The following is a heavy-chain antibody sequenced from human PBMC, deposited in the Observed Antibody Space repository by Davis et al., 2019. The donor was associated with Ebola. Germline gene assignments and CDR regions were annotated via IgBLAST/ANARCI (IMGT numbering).Heavy chain of an antibody. J-gene: IGHJ5*02. CDR1: GYTFTSYY. CDR3: ARSRHLLRKLLFIERGFDP. CDR2: INPSGGST. V-gene: IGHV1-46*01. Sequence: ASVKVSCKASGYTFTSYYMHWVRQAPGQGLEWMGIINPSGGSTSYAQKLQGRVTMTTDTSTSTAYMELRSLRSDDTAVYYCARSRHLLRKLLFIERGFDPWGQGTLVTVSS. D-gene: IGHD2-15*01.